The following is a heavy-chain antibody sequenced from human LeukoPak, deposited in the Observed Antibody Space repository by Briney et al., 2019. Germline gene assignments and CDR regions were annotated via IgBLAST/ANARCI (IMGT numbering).Heavy chain of an antibody. J-gene: IGHJ4*02. D-gene: IGHD3-22*01. CDR1: GYTFTSYA. V-gene: IGHV1-3*01. CDR3: ARDRDYYDSSGYYFDY. CDR2: INAGNGNT. Sequence: GASVKVSCKASGYTFTSYAMHWVRQAPGQRLEWMGWINAGNGNTKYPQKFQGRVTITRDTSASTAYMELSSLRSEDTAVYYCARDRDYYDSSGYYFDYWGQGTLVTVSS.